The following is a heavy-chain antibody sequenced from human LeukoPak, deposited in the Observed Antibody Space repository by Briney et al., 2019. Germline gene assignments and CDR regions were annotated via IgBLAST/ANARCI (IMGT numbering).Heavy chain of an antibody. CDR3: AFQLEAYYFDY. D-gene: IGHD1-1*01. V-gene: IGHV3-30-3*01. CDR2: ISYDGSNK. J-gene: IGHJ4*02. CDR1: EFTFSSYA. Sequence: GRSLRLSCAASEFTFSSYAMHWVRQAPGKGLEWVAVISYDGSNKYYADSVKGRFTISRDNSKNTLYLQMNSLRAEDTAVYYCAFQLEAYYFDYWGQGTLVTVSS.